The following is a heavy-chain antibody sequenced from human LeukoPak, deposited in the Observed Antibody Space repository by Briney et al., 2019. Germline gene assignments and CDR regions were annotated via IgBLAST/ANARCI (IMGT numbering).Heavy chain of an antibody. CDR1: GYSVTELS. CDR3: ATLDSYYDNSGRPLLPD. D-gene: IGHD3-22*01. J-gene: IGHJ4*02. Sequence: ASVTESCKVFGYSVTELSMHWVGQARGLGVDWVGGFNREGAAPVYAQQSQGRVTMTEDTSTDTAYMELSSLRSEDTALYYCATLDSYYDNSGRPLLPDWGQGTLVTVSS. CDR2: FNREGAAP. V-gene: IGHV1-24*01.